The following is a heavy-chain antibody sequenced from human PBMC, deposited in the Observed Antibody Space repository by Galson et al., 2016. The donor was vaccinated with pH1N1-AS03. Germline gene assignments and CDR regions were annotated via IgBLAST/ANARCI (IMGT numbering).Heavy chain of an antibody. D-gene: IGHD5-12*01. Sequence: SVKVSCKASGYTFTSYAMHWVRQAPGQRPEWMGWINAGNGSTKYSQKFQGRVTITRDTSASTAYMELSSLRSEDTAVYYCARDRGSGYDLFDYYYGMDVWGQGTTVTVSS. CDR2: INAGNGST. V-gene: IGHV1-3*01. CDR3: ARDRGSGYDLFDYYYGMDV. J-gene: IGHJ6*02. CDR1: GYTFTSYA.